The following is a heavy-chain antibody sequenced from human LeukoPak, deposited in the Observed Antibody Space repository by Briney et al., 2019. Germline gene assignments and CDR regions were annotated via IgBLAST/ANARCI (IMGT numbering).Heavy chain of an antibody. J-gene: IGHJ4*02. CDR1: GFTVSTYY. V-gene: IGHV3-53*01. CDR3: ARGLGYCTSTTCLLPSDY. D-gene: IGHD2-2*01. Sequence: PGGSLRLSCAASGFTVSTYYMTWVRQAPGKGLECVSVIYSGGSTYYADSVKGRFTVSRDNSKNTLYLQMDSLRAEDTAMCYCARGLGYCTSTTCLLPSDYWGQGTLVTVSS. CDR2: IYSGGST.